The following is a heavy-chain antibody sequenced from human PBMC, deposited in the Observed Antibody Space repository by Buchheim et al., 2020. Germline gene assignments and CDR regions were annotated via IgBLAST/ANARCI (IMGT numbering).Heavy chain of an antibody. V-gene: IGHV4-39*07. CDR2: IYYSGST. D-gene: IGHD1-26*01. CDR3: ARISGSYWY. Sequence: QLQLQESGPGLVKPSETLSLTCTVSGGSISSSSYYWGWIRQPPGKGLDRIGSIYYSGSTSYNQSLKRRVTISVDTSKHQFSLKLSSVTAADTAVYYCARISGSYWYWGQGTL. CDR1: GGSISSSSYY. J-gene: IGHJ4*02.